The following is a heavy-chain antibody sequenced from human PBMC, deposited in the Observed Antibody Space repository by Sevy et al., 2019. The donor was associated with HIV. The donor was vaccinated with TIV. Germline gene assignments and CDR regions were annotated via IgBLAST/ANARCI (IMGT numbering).Heavy chain of an antibody. D-gene: IGHD1-26*01. CDR2: IYYNGQI. Sequence: SETLSLTCTVSGGSITSLYWNWIRQPPGKGLEWITNIYYNGQINYNPSLKSRVTLSLDTSKNQFSLRLSSVTAADTAMYYCAGENAWGRGYSWGQGTLVTVSS. CDR3: AGENAWGRGYS. J-gene: IGHJ4*02. CDR1: GGSITSLY. V-gene: IGHV4-59*08.